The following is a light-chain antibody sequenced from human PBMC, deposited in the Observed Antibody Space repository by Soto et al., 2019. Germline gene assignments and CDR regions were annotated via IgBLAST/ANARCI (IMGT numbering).Light chain of an antibody. CDR3: SSYTSINTHV. CDR1: SSDVGGYNF. Sequence: QSVLTQPASVSGSPGQSITISCTGTSSDVGGYNFVSWYQQHPGKAPKLIISDVSNRPSGVSTRFSGSKSGNTASLTISGLQAEDEADYYCSSYTSINTHVFGTGTKVT. V-gene: IGLV2-14*01. J-gene: IGLJ1*01. CDR2: DVS.